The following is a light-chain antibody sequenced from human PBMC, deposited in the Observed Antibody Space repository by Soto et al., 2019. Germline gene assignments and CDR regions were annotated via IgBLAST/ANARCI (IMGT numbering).Light chain of an antibody. CDR2: CNS. CDR3: QSYDSSLSGWV. J-gene: IGLJ3*02. Sequence: QSVLTQPPSVSGAPGQRVTISCTGSSSNIGAGYDVHWYQQLPGTAPKLLIYCNSNRPSGVPDRFYGSKSGTSASLAITGLQAEDEADYYCQSYDSSLSGWVFGGGTKLTVL. CDR1: SSNIGAGYD. V-gene: IGLV1-40*01.